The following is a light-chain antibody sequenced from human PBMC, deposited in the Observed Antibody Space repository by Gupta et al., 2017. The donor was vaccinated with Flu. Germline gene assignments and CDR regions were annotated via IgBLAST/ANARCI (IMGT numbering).Light chain of an antibody. V-gene: IGKV1-39*01. CDR1: QSISSSS. J-gene: IGKJ2*01. Sequence: TQSPSSLSASVGDRVTITCRASQSISSSSLNWYQQKPGKAPNLLIYAASSLQSGVPSRFSGSGSGKHFTLTLTSLQREDFATYYCQQSYRTPYTFGQGTKVEIK. CDR2: AAS. CDR3: QQSYRTPYT.